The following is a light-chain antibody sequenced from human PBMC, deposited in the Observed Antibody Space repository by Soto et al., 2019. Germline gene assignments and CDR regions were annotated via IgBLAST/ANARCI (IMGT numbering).Light chain of an antibody. J-gene: IGLJ2*01. Sequence: QSVLTQPPSASETPGQRVTISCSGSSSNIGSNSVNWYQQLPGTAPKLLIYSNNQRPSGVPDRFSGSKSGASASLASSGLHYEDEAYYSGAAWDDTLGDVVFGGGTKLTVL. CDR2: SNN. CDR1: SSNIGSNS. CDR3: AAWDDTLGDVV. V-gene: IGLV1-44*01.